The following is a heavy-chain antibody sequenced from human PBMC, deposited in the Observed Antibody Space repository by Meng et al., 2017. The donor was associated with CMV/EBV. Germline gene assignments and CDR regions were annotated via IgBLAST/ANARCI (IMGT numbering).Heavy chain of an antibody. D-gene: IGHD1-26*01. V-gene: IGHV3-64*02. J-gene: IGHJ6*02. CDR3: ARSVGELPAYYYGMDV. CDR2: ISSNGGST. CDR1: GFTFSSYA. Sequence: GGSLRLSCAASGFTFSSYAMHWVRQAPGKGLEYVSAISSNGGSTYYADSVKGRFTISRDNSKNTLYLQMGSLRAEDMAVYYCARSVGELPAYYYGMDVWGQGTTVTVSS.